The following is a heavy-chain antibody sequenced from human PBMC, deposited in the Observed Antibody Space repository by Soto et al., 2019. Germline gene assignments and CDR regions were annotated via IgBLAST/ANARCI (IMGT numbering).Heavy chain of an antibody. CDR2: ISPSSDTK. J-gene: IGHJ4*02. Sequence: GGSLRLSCAVSGSTFNSIIINWVRQAPGKGLEWVSYISPSSDTKYYADSVKGRFTISRDNSKNTLYLQMNSLRAEDTAVYYCARRGSGSYYDYWGQGTLVTVSS. CDR3: ARRGSGSYYDY. CDR1: GSTFNSII. D-gene: IGHD1-26*01. V-gene: IGHV3-48*01.